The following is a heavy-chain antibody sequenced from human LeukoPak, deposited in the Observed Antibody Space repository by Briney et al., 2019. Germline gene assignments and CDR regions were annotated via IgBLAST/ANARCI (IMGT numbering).Heavy chain of an antibody. V-gene: IGHV4-4*07. CDR2: IYASGST. D-gene: IGHD3-22*01. CDR1: GGSISSYY. CDR3: ARHLLSSGYYSLFDY. Sequence: SETLPLTCTVSGGSISSYYWSWIRQPAGKGLEWIGRIYASGSTNYNPSLKSRVTISVDKSKNQFSLRLSSVTAADTAVYYCARHLLSSGYYSLFDYWGQGTLVTVSS. J-gene: IGHJ4*02.